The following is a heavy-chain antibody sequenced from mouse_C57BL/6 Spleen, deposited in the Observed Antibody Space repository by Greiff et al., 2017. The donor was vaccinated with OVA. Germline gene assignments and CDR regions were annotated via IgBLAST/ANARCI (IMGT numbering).Heavy chain of an antibody. CDR1: GYTFTDYE. CDR2: IDPETGGT. J-gene: IGHJ2*01. V-gene: IGHV1-15*01. CDR3: TREDCEYYFDY. Sequence: VQLQQSGAELVRPGASVTLSCKASGYTFTDYEMHWVKQTPVHGLEWIGAIDPETGGTTYNQKFKGKAILTADKSSSTAYMELRSLTSEDSAVYYCTREDCEYYFDYWGQGTTLTVSS.